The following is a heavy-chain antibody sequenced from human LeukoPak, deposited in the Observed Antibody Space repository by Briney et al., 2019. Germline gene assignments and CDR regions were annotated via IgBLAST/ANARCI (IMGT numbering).Heavy chain of an antibody. CDR1: GFTFSTYW. Sequence: GGSLRLSCSASGFTFSTYWMSWVRQAPGKGLVWVSRIKGDGSYTNYADSVKGRFTISRDNAKNTLYLQMNSLRAEDTAVYYCARDGDAYNFDYWGQGALVTVSS. CDR2: IKGDGSYT. CDR3: ARDGDAYNFDY. V-gene: IGHV3-74*01. J-gene: IGHJ4*02. D-gene: IGHD5-24*01.